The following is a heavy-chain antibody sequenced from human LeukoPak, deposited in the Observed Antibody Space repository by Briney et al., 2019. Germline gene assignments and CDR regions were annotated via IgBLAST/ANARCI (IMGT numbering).Heavy chain of an antibody. CDR3: ARASSGWYNWFDP. CDR2: IYTSGST. D-gene: IGHD6-19*01. CDR1: GASVSRGGYY. J-gene: IGHJ5*02. Sequence: SETLSLTCTVSGASVSRGGYYWNWIRQPAGKGLEWIGRIYTSGSTNYNPSLKSRFTISLDTSKNRFSLKLSSVTAADTAVYYCARASSGWYNWFDPWGQGTLVTVSS. V-gene: IGHV4-61*10.